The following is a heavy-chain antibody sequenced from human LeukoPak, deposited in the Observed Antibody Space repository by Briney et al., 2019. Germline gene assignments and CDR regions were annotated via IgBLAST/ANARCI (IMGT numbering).Heavy chain of an antibody. D-gene: IGHD1-1*01. CDR1: RFTFSACG. Sequence: GGSLRLSCAASRFTFSACGMHWVRQAPGKGLEWVAAISFDGSHKYHADSVKGRFTISRDNSMNTLYLQMNSLRAEDTAVYYCAKGTAVDRQYFENWGRGTLVTVSS. CDR3: AKGTAVDRQYFEN. J-gene: IGHJ4*02. V-gene: IGHV3-30*18. CDR2: ISFDGSHK.